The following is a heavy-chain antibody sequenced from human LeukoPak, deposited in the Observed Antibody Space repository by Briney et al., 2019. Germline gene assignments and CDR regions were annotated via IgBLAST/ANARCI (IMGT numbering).Heavy chain of an antibody. V-gene: IGHV1-2*02. D-gene: IGHD3-22*01. CDR1: GYTFTGYY. Sequence: GASVKVSCKASGYTFTGYYMHWVRQAPGQGLEWMGWINPNSGGTNYAQKFQGRVTMTRDTSISTAYMELSRLRSDDTAVYYCARDHCYDSRAPIDYWGQGTLVTVSS. J-gene: IGHJ4*02. CDR3: ARDHCYDSRAPIDY. CDR2: INPNSGGT.